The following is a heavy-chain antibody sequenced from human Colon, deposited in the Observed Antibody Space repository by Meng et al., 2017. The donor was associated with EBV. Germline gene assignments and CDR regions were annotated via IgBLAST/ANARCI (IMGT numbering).Heavy chain of an antibody. CDR2: IDHRGNT. CDR1: GGSFRHYY. CDR3: ARRGPSGNFSP. Sequence: QVQLQQWGAGLLKPSETLSRSCAFYGGSFRHYYWTWIRHPPGKGLEWIGEIDHRGNTKYNPSLKSRVTISLDTSKKQFSLKVSSVTAADSAVYYCARRGPSGNFSPWSQGALVTVSS. V-gene: IGHV4-34*01. D-gene: IGHD3-10*01. J-gene: IGHJ5*02.